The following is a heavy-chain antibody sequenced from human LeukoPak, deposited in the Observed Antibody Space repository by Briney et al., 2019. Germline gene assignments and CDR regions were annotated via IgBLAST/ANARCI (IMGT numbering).Heavy chain of an antibody. CDR2: INPNSGDT. CDR3: ARDFNWDTAMVDY. D-gene: IGHD5-18*01. V-gene: IGHV1-2*02. CDR1: GYTFTCYY. J-gene: IGHJ4*02. Sequence: ASVKVSCKASGYTFTCYYMHWVRQAPAQGLEWMGWINPNSGDTNYAQKFQGRVTMTRDTSISTAYMELSRLRSDDTAVYYCARDFNWDTAMVDYWGQGTLVTVSS.